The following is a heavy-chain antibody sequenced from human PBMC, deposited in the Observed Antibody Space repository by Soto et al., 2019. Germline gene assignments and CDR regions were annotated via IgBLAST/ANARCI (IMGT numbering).Heavy chain of an antibody. CDR3: ARVAVAGKQTGDFDY. CDR2: FDAEDGET. CDR1: GYTLTELS. J-gene: IGHJ4*02. Sequence: ASVKVSCKVSGYTLTELSMHWVRQAPGQGLEWMGGFDAEDGETIYVQKFQGRVTMTTDTSTSTAYMELRSLRSDDTAVYYCARVAVAGKQTGDFDYWGQGTLVTVSS. V-gene: IGHV1-24*01. D-gene: IGHD6-19*01.